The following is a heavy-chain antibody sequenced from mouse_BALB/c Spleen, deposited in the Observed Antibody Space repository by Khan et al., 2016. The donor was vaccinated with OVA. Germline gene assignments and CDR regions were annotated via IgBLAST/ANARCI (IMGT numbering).Heavy chain of an antibody. V-gene: IGHV1S81*02. CDR2: INPSNGGT. J-gene: IGHJ3*01. CDR3: TRSGYGTFAY. CDR1: GYTFTSYY. Sequence: QVQLKQSGAELVKPGASVRLSCKASGYTFTSYYIYWVKQRPGQGLEWIGEINPSNGGTNFNEKFKSKAALTVDKSSSTAYMQLSSLTSEDSAVYYCTRSGYGTFAYWDQGTLVTVSA. D-gene: IGHD2-1*01.